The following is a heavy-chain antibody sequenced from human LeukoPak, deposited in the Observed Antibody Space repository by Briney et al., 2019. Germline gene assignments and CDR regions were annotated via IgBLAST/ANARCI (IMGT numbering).Heavy chain of an antibody. CDR1: GFTFDDYS. J-gene: IGHJ4*02. V-gene: IGHV3-21*01. CDR3: ARSNGY. CDR2: ISSTGSNI. Sequence: GGSLRLSCAASGFTFDDYSMNWVRQAPGKGLEWVSSISSTGSNIYYADSVKGRFTISRDNAKNSLYLQMNSLGAEDTAVYHCARSNGYWGQGILVTVSS. D-gene: IGHD4/OR15-4a*01.